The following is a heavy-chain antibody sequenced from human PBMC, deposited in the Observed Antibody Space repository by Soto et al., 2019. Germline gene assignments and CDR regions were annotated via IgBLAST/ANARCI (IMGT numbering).Heavy chain of an antibody. CDR2: MNPNSGNT. CDR1: GYTFTSYD. CDR3: ASGPSVAATLDY. Sequence: GASVKVSCKASGYTFTSYDINWVRQATGQGLEWMGWMNPNSGNTGYAQKFQDRVTMTRNTSISTAYMELSSLRSEDTAVYYCASGPSVAATLDYWGQGTLVTVSS. J-gene: IGHJ4*02. D-gene: IGHD2-15*01. V-gene: IGHV1-8*01.